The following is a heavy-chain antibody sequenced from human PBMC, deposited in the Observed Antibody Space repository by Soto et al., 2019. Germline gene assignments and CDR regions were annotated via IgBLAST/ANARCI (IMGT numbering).Heavy chain of an antibody. CDR3: TRGQGNH. CDR2: MNPFSGNA. J-gene: IGHJ4*02. V-gene: IGHV1-8*01. CDR1: GYTFTSYD. Sequence: QVQLVQSGAEVKKPGASVRVSCKASGYTFTSYDIYWVRQATGQGLEWMGWMNPFSGNAVYTQKLQDRVTMTRDTSITTAYMEMSGLRSEDTAVYYCTRGQGNHWGQGSLVTVSS.